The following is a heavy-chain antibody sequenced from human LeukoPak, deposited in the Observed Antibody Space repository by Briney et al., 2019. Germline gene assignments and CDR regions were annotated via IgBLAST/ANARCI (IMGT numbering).Heavy chain of an antibody. D-gene: IGHD3-10*02. CDR2: IKQDGSEK. V-gene: IGHV3-7*01. CDR1: GFTFSSYW. Sequence: GGSLRLSCAASGFTFSSYWMSWVRQAPGKGLEWVANIKQDGSEKYYVESVKGRFTISRDNAKNSLYLQMNSLRAEDTAVYYCAELGITMIGGVWGKGTTVTISS. CDR3: AELGITMIGGV. J-gene: IGHJ6*04.